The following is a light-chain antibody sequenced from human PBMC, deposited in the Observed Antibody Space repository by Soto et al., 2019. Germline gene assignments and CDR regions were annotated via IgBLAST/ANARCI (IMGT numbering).Light chain of an antibody. Sequence: DIQMTQSPSTLSASVGDRVTITCRASQSISSWLAWYQQKPGKAPKLLIYDASSLESGVPSRFSGSGSGTEFTLTISSLQPDDFATYNCLQDHDDPWTFGQGTKVDIK. V-gene: IGKV1-5*01. J-gene: IGKJ1*01. CDR2: DAS. CDR1: QSISSW. CDR3: LQDHDDPWT.